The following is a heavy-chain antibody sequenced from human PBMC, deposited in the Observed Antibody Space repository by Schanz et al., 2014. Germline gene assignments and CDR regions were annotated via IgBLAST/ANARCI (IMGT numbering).Heavy chain of an antibody. D-gene: IGHD4-17*01. Sequence: QVQLVESGGGVVQPGRSLRLSCAASGFTFSSYGMHWVRQAPGRGLEWVALIWYDGSNKYYAESVKGRFTISRDNPKNTLYLQMNSLRAEDTAVYYCVRDLGGDQTDYWGQGTLVTVSS. V-gene: IGHV3-33*01. J-gene: IGHJ4*02. CDR2: IWYDGSNK. CDR1: GFTFSSYG. CDR3: VRDLGGDQTDY.